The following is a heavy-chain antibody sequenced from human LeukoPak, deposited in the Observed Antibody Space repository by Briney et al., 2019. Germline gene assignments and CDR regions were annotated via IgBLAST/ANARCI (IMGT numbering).Heavy chain of an antibody. Sequence: ASVKVSCTVSGYTLTELSMHWVRQAPGKGREWMGGFDPEDDDTIYAQKLQGRVTMTEDSSTDTAYMELSSLRSEDTAVYYCATAITDLIEEAVAAYYFDYWGQGTLVTVSS. CDR2: FDPEDDDT. CDR3: ATAITDLIEEAVAAYYFDY. V-gene: IGHV1-24*01. J-gene: IGHJ4*02. D-gene: IGHD6-19*01. CDR1: GYTLTELS.